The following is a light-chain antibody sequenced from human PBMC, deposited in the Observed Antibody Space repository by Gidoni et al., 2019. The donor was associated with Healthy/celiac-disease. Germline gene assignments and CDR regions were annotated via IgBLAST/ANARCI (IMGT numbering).Light chain of an antibody. J-gene: IGKJ1*01. CDR1: QSVSSN. V-gene: IGKV3-15*01. CDR2: GTH. CDR3: QQYNNCLRT. Sequence: EIVMTKSPATLSVSPGERATLSCRASQSVSSNLAWYQQKPGQAPRLLIYGTHTRATGIPARFSGSGSCTEFTLTISSLQSEDFAVYYCQQYNNCLRTFGQXTKVEIK.